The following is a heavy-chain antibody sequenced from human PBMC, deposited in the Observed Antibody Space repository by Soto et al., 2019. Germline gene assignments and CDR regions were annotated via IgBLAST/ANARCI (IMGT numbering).Heavy chain of an antibody. Sequence: QVQLVQSGAEVKKPGSSVKVSCKASGGTFSSYTISWVRQAPGQGLEWMGRIIPILGIANYAQKFQGRVTITADKSTSTAYMELSSLRSEDTAVYYCARKHDSGDYGPREYWGQGTLVTVSS. J-gene: IGHJ4*02. V-gene: IGHV1-69*02. CDR1: GGTFSSYT. CDR3: ARKHDSGDYGPREY. D-gene: IGHD4-17*01. CDR2: IIPILGIA.